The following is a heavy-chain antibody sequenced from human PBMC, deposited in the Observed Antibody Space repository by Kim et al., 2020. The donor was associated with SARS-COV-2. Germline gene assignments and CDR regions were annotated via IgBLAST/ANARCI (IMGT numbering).Heavy chain of an antibody. D-gene: IGHD1-26*01. CDR1: GFTFSSYW. CDR2: IKQDGSEK. J-gene: IGHJ3*02. Sequence: GGSLRISCAASGFTFSSYWMSWVRQAPGKGLEWVANIKQDGSEKYYVDSVKGRFTISRDNAKNSLYLQMNSLRAEDTAVYYCAKELPRLVDAFDIWGQGTMVTVSS. CDR3: AKELPRLVDAFDI. V-gene: IGHV3-7*04.